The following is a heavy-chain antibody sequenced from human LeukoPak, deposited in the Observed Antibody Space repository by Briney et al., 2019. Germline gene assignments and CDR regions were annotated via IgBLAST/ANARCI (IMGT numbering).Heavy chain of an antibody. V-gene: IGHV3-23*01. D-gene: IGHD3-10*01. CDR2: ISGSGTTT. CDR1: GFIFSSYA. Sequence: SGGSLRLSCAASGFIFSSYAMTWVRQAPGRGLEWLSTISGSGTTTYYVDSVKGRFTVSRDNSKNTLYLQMSSLRVGDTAVYYCAKAGHYGSGSYYSDYWGRGTLVTVSS. J-gene: IGHJ4*02. CDR3: AKAGHYGSGSYYSDY.